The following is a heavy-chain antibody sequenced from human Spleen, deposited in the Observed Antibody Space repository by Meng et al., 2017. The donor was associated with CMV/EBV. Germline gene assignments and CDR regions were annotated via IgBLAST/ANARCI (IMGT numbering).Heavy chain of an antibody. Sequence: LKLSSAASGSTFSGSPMPWVRQASGKGLEWVGRIRSKANSYATAYAASVKGRFTISRDDSKNTAYLQMNSLKTEDTAVYYCNVITPDYWGQGTLVTVSS. D-gene: IGHD3-22*01. V-gene: IGHV3-73*01. J-gene: IGHJ4*02. CDR2: IRSKANSYAT. CDR3: NVITPDY. CDR1: GSTFSGSP.